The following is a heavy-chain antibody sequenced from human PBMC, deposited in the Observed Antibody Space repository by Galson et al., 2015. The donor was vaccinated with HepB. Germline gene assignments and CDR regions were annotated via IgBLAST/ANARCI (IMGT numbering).Heavy chain of an antibody. CDR3: ARDDTMIVVAQPQSEAFDI. CDR2: IKQDGSEK. V-gene: IGHV3-7*01. Sequence: LRLSCAASGFTFSSYWMSWVRQAPGKGLEWVANIKQDGSEKYYVDSVKGRFTISRDNAKNSLYLQMNSLRAEDTAVYYCARDDTMIVVAQPQSEAFDIWGQGIMVTVSS. J-gene: IGHJ3*02. CDR1: GFTFSSYW. D-gene: IGHD3-22*01.